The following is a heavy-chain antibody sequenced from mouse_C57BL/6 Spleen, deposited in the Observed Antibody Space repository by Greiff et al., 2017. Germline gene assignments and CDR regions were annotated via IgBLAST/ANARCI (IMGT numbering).Heavy chain of an antibody. CDR1: GYTFTSYW. J-gene: IGHJ4*01. D-gene: IGHD2-1*01. Sequence: QVQLKQPGAELVKPGASVKLSCKASGYTFTSYWMHWVKQRPGRGLEWIGRIDPNSGGTKYNEKFKSKATLTVDKPSSTAYVQLSSLTSEDSAVYYCAREDYGKPMDYWGQGTSVTVSS. V-gene: IGHV1-72*01. CDR2: IDPNSGGT. CDR3: AREDYGKPMDY.